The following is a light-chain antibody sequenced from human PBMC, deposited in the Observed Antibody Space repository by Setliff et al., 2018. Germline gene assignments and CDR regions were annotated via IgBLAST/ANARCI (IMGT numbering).Light chain of an antibody. CDR1: SSDVGDYKY. CDR2: EVS. CDR3: SSYGRNRSYVYVL. Sequence: QSALTQPASVSGSPGQSITISCTGTSSDVGDYKYVSWYQQLPGKAPKLIIFEVSNRPSGIPNRFSGSKSGNTASLSISGLQAEDEADYYCSSYGRNRSYVYVLFGGGTKVTVL. V-gene: IGLV2-14*01. J-gene: IGLJ3*02.